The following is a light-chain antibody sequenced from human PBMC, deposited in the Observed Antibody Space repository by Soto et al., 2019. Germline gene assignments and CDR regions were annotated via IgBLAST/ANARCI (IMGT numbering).Light chain of an antibody. CDR3: AAWDDSLNGSYG. Sequence: QSALTQPPSASWTPGQRVTISCSGSSSNIGSNTVNWYQQLPGTAPKLLIYSNNQRPSGVPDRFSGSKSGTSASLAISGLQSEDEADYYCAAWDDSLNGSYGFGTGTKVTVL. V-gene: IGLV1-44*01. CDR1: SSNIGSNT. CDR2: SNN. J-gene: IGLJ1*01.